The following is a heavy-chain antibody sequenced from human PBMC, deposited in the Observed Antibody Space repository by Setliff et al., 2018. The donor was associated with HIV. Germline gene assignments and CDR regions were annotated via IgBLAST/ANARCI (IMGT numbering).Heavy chain of an antibody. CDR3: AKGQGPVDY. V-gene: IGHV1-2*06. CDR1: GYSFSSHP. J-gene: IGHJ4*02. Sequence: ASVKVSCKTSGYSFSSHPIHWVRQAPGQRLEWMGRIGPASGGTSYAQKFQGRVSMTRDMSITTAYLELSRLRSDDTAVYYCAKGQGPVDYWGQGTLVTVSS. CDR2: IGPASGGT.